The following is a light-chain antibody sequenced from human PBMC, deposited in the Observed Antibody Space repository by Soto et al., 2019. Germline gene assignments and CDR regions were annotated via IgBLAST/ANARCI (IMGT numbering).Light chain of an antibody. V-gene: IGLV2-14*01. CDR3: ISHTTSGTNV. J-gene: IGLJ1*01. CDR2: EVS. CDR1: SSDVGGYNY. Sequence: QSVLTQPASVSGSPGQSITISCTGTSSDVGGYNYVSWYQQHPGKVPKLMIYEVSNRPSGVSNRFSGSKSGNTASLTISGLQAEDEADYYCISHTTSGTNVFGTGTKVTVL.